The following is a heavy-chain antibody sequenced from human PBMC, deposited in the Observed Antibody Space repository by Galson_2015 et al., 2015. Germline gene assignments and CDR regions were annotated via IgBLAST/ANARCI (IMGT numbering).Heavy chain of an antibody. D-gene: IGHD3-10*01. CDR1: GFTFSSYA. J-gene: IGHJ4*02. V-gene: IGHV3-23*01. Sequence: SLRLSCAASGFTFSSYAMGWVRQAPGKGLEWVSAISGSGGSTYYADSVKGRFTISRDNSKNTLYLQMNSLRAEDTAVYYCAKVPKAQNIWFGEFHFDYWGQGTLVTVSS. CDR3: AKVPKAQNIWFGEFHFDY. CDR2: ISGSGGST.